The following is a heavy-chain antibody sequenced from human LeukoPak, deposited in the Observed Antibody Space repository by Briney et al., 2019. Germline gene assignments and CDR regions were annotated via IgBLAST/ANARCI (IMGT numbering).Heavy chain of an antibody. V-gene: IGHV1-8*01. CDR1: GYTFTSYD. J-gene: IGHJ4*02. Sequence: GASVKVSCKASGYTFTSYDINWVRQATGQGLEWMGWMNPNSGNTGYAQKFQGRVTMTRNTSISTAYMELSSLRSEDTAVYYCAKTSDPGYCSGTSCYSADFDHWGQGTLVTVSS. D-gene: IGHD2-2*01. CDR2: MNPNSGNT. CDR3: AKTSDPGYCSGTSCYSADFDH.